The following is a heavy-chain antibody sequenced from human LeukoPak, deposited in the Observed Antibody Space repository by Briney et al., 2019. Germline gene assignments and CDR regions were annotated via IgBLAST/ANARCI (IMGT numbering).Heavy chain of an antibody. J-gene: IGHJ3*02. Sequence: GSLRLSCAASGFTFDDYTMYWLRQAPGKGLECVSLVSWDGGSTYYADSVKGRFTISRDNAKNSLYLQMNSLRAEDTAVYYCARAVWGYPPAAFDIWGQGTMVTVSS. CDR2: VSWDGGST. D-gene: IGHD3-16*01. CDR1: GFTFDDYT. CDR3: ARAVWGYPPAAFDI. V-gene: IGHV3-43*01.